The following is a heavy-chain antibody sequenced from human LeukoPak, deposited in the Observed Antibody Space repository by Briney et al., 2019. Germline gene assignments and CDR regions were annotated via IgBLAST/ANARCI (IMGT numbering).Heavy chain of an antibody. CDR1: GYTFTDYY. J-gene: IGHJ3*02. D-gene: IGHD5-24*01. Sequence: ASVTVSCKASGYTFTDYYLHWVRQAPGQGLEWMGWINPNNGGRNYAQKFQGRVTMTRDTSISTAYMELSRLRSDDTAVYYCASPEMATALLGAFDIWGQGTMVSVST. CDR3: ASPEMATALLGAFDI. V-gene: IGHV1-2*02. CDR2: INPNNGGR.